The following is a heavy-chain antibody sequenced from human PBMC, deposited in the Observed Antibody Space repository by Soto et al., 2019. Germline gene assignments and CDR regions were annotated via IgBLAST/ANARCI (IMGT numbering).Heavy chain of an antibody. CDR1: GGSISSSSYY. D-gene: IGHD5-18*01. J-gene: IGHJ4*02. CDR2: IYYSGST. CDR3: ASTPRLGDTAMVLRY. Sequence: QLQLQESGPGLVKPSETLSLTCTVSGGSISSSSYYWGWIRQPPGKGLEWIGSIYYSGSTYYNPSLKSRVTISVDTSKNQFSLKLSSVTAADTAVYYCASTPRLGDTAMVLRYWGQGTLVTVSS. V-gene: IGHV4-39*01.